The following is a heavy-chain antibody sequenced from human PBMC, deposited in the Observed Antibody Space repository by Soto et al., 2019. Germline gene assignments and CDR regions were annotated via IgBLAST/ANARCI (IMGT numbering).Heavy chain of an antibody. V-gene: IGHV3-48*02. CDR3: ARAVVTAIVDYLDY. CDR1: GFTFSSYS. Sequence: GGSLRLSCAASGFTFSSYSMNWVRQAPGKGLEWVSYISSSSSAIYYADSVKGRFTISRDNAKNSLYLQMNSLRDEDTAVYYCARAVVTAIVDYLDYWGQGTLVTVSS. D-gene: IGHD2-21*02. J-gene: IGHJ4*02. CDR2: ISSSSSAI.